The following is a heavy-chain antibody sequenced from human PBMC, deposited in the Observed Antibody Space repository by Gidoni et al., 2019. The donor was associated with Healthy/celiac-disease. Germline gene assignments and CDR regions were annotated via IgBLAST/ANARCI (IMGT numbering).Heavy chain of an antibody. D-gene: IGHD3-16*01. V-gene: IGHV1-2*02. CDR1: GYPFTGYY. J-gene: IGHJ3*02. CDR2: INPNSGGT. CDR3: ARGRKSSPPWGGAFDI. Sequence: QVQLVQSGAEVKQPGASVKVSCKASGYPFTGYYMHWGRQAPGQGLEWMGWINPNSGGTNYAQKFQGRVTMTRDTSISTAYMELSRLRSDDTAVDYCARGRKSSPPWGGAFDIWGQGTMVTVSS.